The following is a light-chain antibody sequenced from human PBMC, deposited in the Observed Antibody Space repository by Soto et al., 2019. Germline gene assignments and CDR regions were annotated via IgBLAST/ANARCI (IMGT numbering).Light chain of an antibody. CDR3: QQYYSYPLT. Sequence: DIQMTQSPSSLSASVGDRVTITCRASQSISSYLNWYQQKPGKAPKLLIYKASTLKSGVPSRFSGSGSGTDFTLTISCLQSEDFATYYCQQYYSYPLTFGGGTKVDIK. J-gene: IGKJ4*01. V-gene: IGKV1-39*01. CDR1: QSISSY. CDR2: KAS.